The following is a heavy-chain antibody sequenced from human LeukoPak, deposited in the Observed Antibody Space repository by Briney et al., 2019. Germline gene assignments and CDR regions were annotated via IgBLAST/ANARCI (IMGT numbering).Heavy chain of an antibody. V-gene: IGHV1-2*02. Sequence: PVASVKVSCKASGYTFTGYYMHWVRQAPGQGLEWMGWINPNSGGTNYAQKFQGRVTMTRDTSISTAYMELSRLRSDDTALYYCARDTRRWEVLLQGCPDYWGQGTLVTVSS. J-gene: IGHJ4*02. D-gene: IGHD1-26*01. CDR3: ARDTRRWEVLLQGCPDY. CDR2: INPNSGGT. CDR1: GYTFTGYY.